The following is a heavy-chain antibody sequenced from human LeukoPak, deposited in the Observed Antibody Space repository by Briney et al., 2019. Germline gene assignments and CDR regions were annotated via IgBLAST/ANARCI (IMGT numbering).Heavy chain of an antibody. CDR3: ARGGGDRPDLGFDY. D-gene: IGHD3-16*01. CDR1: GFAFSSSG. V-gene: IGHV3-NL1*01. Sequence: GGSLRLSCEASGFAFSSSGMHWVRQAPGKGLEWVSVIYSGGSTYYADSVKGRFTISRDNSKNTLYLQMNSLRAEDTAVYYCARGGGDRPDLGFDYWGQGTLVTVSS. J-gene: IGHJ4*02. CDR2: IYSGGST.